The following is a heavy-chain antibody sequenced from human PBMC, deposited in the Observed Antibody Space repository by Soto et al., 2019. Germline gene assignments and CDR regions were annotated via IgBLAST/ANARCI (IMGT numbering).Heavy chain of an antibody. CDR1: GGSITCGGSF. CDR3: ARGGDSSKWFAP. Sequence: SETLSLTCTVSGGSITCGGSFKSWIRQHPGKGPEWIAFIGYSGATSYNPSLASRVTISADTYKSQLSLNLRSVTAADTAVYYCARGGDSSKWFAPWGQGTLVTVSS. CDR2: IGYSGAT. D-gene: IGHD2-15*01. J-gene: IGHJ5*02. V-gene: IGHV4-31*03.